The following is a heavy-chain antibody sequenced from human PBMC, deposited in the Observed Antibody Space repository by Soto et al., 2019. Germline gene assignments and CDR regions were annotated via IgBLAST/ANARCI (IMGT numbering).Heavy chain of an antibody. J-gene: IGHJ6*03. D-gene: IGHD2-2*01. CDR2: IYHSGST. CDR3: ARMGVGGYCSSTSCRYMDV. Sequence: SETLSLTCAVYGGSFSGCYWSWIRQPPGKGLEWIGEIYHSGSTNYNPSLKSRVTISVDKSKNQFSLKLSSVTAADTAVYYCARMGVGGYCSSTSCRYMDVWGKGTTVTVSS. V-gene: IGHV4-34*01. CDR1: GGSFSGCY.